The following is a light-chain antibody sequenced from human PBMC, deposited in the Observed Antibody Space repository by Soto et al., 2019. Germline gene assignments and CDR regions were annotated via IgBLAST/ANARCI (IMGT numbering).Light chain of an antibody. V-gene: IGLV2-14*01. CDR2: DVS. Sequence: QSALTQPASVSGSPGQSITISCTGTSSDVGGYNYVSWYQQHPGKAPKLMIYDVSTRPSGVSNRFSGSKSGNTASLTISGLQAEDEADYYCSSYTSSSTLEVFGTGPKLTVL. J-gene: IGLJ1*01. CDR3: SSYTSSSTLEV. CDR1: SSDVGGYNY.